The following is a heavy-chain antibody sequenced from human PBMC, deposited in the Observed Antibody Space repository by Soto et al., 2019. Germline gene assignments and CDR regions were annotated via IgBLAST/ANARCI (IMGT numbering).Heavy chain of an antibody. D-gene: IGHD2-2*02. CDR1: GYSFTDHY. V-gene: IGHV1-2*02. CDR3: ARGKEIPDYWNFDL. Sequence: QVQLVQSGAEVKEPGASVKVSCKASGYSFTDHYMHWVRQAPGQGLEWMGWINPNSGGTKSAQQFQGRVTMTSDMSISTAYMELSRLRFDDTAVYYCARGKEIPDYWNFDLWGRGTLVTFSS. CDR2: INPNSGGT. J-gene: IGHJ2*01.